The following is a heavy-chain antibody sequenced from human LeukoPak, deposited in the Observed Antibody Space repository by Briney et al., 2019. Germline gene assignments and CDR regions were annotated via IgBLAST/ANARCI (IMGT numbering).Heavy chain of an antibody. Sequence: GASVKVSCKASGYTFTGYYMHWVRQAPGQGLEWMGWINPNSGGTNYAQKFQGRVTMTRDTSISTAYMELSRLRSDDTAVYYCASSTTPNENEYFEHWGQGPLVTVSS. CDR3: ASSTTPNENEYFEH. J-gene: IGHJ1*01. CDR2: INPNSGGT. CDR1: GYTFTGYY. V-gene: IGHV1-2*02. D-gene: IGHD2/OR15-2a*01.